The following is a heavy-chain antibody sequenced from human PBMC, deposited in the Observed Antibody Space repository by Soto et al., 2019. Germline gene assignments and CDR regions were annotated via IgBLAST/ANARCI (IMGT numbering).Heavy chain of an antibody. Sequence: QVQMVQSGAEVKKPGSSVKVSCKASGGTFSSYAISWVRQAPGQGLEWMGGIIPIFGTANYAQKFQGRVTITADESTSTAYMELSSLRSVDTAVYYCACPYYAFWSGSPATIEYYSYYGRDVWSQGTTVTVSS. CDR3: ACPYYAFWSGSPATIEYYSYYGRDV. V-gene: IGHV1-69*01. CDR1: GGTFSSYA. D-gene: IGHD3-3*01. J-gene: IGHJ6*02. CDR2: IIPIFGTA.